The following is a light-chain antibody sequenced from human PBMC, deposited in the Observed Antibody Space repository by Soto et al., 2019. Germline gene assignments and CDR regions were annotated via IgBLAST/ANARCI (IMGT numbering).Light chain of an antibody. CDR1: QSVSSN. J-gene: IGKJ5*01. V-gene: IGKV3-15*01. CDR2: GAS. CDR3: QQYNTWPPIT. Sequence: EIVMTQSPATMDVSPWERANLSCSASQSVSSNLAWYQQKPGQAPRLLIYGASIRATGIPDRFSGSGSWTEFTLTISRLKSEDFAVYYCQQYNTWPPITGGQWTRLEI.